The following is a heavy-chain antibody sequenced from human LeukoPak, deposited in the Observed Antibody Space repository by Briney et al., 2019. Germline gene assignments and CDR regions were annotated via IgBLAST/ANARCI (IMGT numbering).Heavy chain of an antibody. Sequence: GGSLRLSCAASGFTFSSYWMSWVRQAPGERLEWVANIKQDGSEKYYVDSVKGRFTISRDNAKNSLYLQMDSLRAEATAVYYCARDKGYGHIVGATPWGQGTLVTVSS. D-gene: IGHD1-26*01. CDR2: IKQDGSEK. CDR3: ARDKGYGHIVGATP. CDR1: GFTFSSYW. V-gene: IGHV3-7*01. J-gene: IGHJ5*02.